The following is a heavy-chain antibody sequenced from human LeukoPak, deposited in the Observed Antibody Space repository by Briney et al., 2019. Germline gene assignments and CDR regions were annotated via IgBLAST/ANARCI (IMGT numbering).Heavy chain of an antibody. J-gene: IGHJ4*02. D-gene: IGHD3-22*01. CDR3: AKGSYYYDSSGYSDPLDY. CDR1: GFTFDDYT. CDR2: ISWDGGST. Sequence: PGGSLRLSCAASGFTFDDYTMHWVRQAPGKGLEWVSLISWDGGSTYYADSVKGRFTISRDNSKNSLYLQMNSLRTEDTALYYCAKGSYYYDSSGYSDPLDYWGQGTLVTVSS. V-gene: IGHV3-43*01.